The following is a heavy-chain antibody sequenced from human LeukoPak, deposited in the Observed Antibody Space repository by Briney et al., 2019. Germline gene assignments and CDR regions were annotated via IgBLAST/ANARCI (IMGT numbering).Heavy chain of an antibody. CDR2: ISVSAGST. CDR3: AKDSNSGYDSYYFDY. D-gene: IGHD5-12*01. CDR1: GFTFSSYA. J-gene: IGHJ4*02. V-gene: IGHV3-23*01. Sequence: GGSLCLSCAASGFTFSSYAMNWVRQAPGKGLEWVSAISVSAGSTYYADSVKGRFTISRDNSKNTLYLQMNSLRAEDTAVYYCAKDSNSGYDSYYFDYWSEGTLVTVSS.